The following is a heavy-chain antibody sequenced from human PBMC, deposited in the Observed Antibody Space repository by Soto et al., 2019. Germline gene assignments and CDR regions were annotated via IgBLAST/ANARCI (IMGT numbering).Heavy chain of an antibody. CDR2: ISASGGST. J-gene: IGHJ4*02. CDR3: ATPDLGTGRYLFQN. V-gene: IGHV3-23*01. CDR1: GFTSSSCA. D-gene: IGHD2-8*02. Sequence: EVQLLDSGGGLVQPGGSLRLSCVASGFTSSSCAMRWVRQAPGKGLEWVSGISASGGSTYYADSVKGRFTISRDNSKNTLYLQMNSLRAEDPAVYYCATPDLGTGRYLFQNWGQGTLVTVSS.